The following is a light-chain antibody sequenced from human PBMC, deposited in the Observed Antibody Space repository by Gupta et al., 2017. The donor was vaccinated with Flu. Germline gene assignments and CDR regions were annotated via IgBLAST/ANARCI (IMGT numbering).Light chain of an antibody. CDR3: AAWDDSLNGVV. CDR2: YNN. V-gene: IGLV1-44*01. J-gene: IGLJ3*02. CDR1: SSNIGSNT. Sequence: QSELTQSPSASGTPGQRVTISCFGSSSNIGSNTVNWYQQFPGTAPKLLIYYNNQRPSGLPGRFSGSKFGTSASLAISGLQSEDEADYYCAAWDDSLNGVVFGGGTKLTVL.